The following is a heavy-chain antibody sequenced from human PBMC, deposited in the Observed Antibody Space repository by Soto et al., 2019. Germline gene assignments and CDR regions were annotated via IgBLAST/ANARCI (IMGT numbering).Heavy chain of an antibody. CDR3: AKEVLEELLVFGPVDY. V-gene: IGHV3-23*01. CDR2: ISGSGGST. D-gene: IGHD1-26*01. CDR1: GFTFSSYA. J-gene: IGHJ4*02. Sequence: PGGSLRLACAASGFTFSSYAMSWVRQAPGKGLEWVSAISGSGGSTYYADSVKGRFTISRDNSKNTLYLQMNSLRAEDTAVYYCAKEVLEELLVFGPVDYWGQGTLVTVSS.